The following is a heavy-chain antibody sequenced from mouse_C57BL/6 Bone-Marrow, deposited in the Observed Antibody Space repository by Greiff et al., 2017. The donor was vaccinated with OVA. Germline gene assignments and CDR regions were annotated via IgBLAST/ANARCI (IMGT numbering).Heavy chain of an antibody. J-gene: IGHJ3*01. CDR1: GYTFTGYW. D-gene: IGHD2-3*01. CDR3: ARTLLYDGYSWFAY. Sequence: QVQLKESGPELVKPGASVKISCKASGYTFTGYWIEWVKQRPGHGLEWIGEILPGSGSTNYNEQFKGKAPFTADTSSNTAYMQLSSLTTEDSAIYYCARTLLYDGYSWFAYWGQGTLVTVSA. CDR2: ILPGSGST. V-gene: IGHV1-9*01.